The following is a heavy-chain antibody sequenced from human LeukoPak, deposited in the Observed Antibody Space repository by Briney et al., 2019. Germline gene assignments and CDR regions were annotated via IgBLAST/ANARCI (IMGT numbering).Heavy chain of an antibody. J-gene: IGHJ4*02. CDR3: ARGLRDDSSGCTTH. CDR1: GYTLTSYD. V-gene: IGHV1-8*02. CDR2: MNPNSGNT. D-gene: IGHD3-22*01. Sequence: ASMTVSCKAYGYTLTSYDINWERQATGQGLEWMGWMNPNSGNTGYAQKFQGRITMTRNTSISTAYMELSSLTSEDTAMYYCARGLRDDSSGCTTHWGQGTLVTVSS.